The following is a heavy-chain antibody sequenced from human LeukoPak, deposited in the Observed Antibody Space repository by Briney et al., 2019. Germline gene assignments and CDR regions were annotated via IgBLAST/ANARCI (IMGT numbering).Heavy chain of an antibody. Sequence: GGSLRLSCAASGFTFSGSAMHWVRQASGKGLEWVGRIRSKANSYATAYAASVKGRFTISRDDSKNAAYLQMNSLKTEDTAVYYCTSVVATGDYWGQGTLVTVSS. V-gene: IGHV3-73*01. CDR3: TSVVATGDY. CDR1: GFTFSGSA. D-gene: IGHD5-12*01. J-gene: IGHJ4*02. CDR2: IRSKANSYAT.